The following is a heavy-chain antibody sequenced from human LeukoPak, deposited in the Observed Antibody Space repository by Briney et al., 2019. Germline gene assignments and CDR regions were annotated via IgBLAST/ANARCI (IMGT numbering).Heavy chain of an antibody. D-gene: IGHD3-22*01. J-gene: IGHJ4*02. CDR1: GFTFSSYA. CDR3: AKGDYYDSSGYFDY. V-gene: IGHV3-23*01. CDR2: ISGSGGST. Sequence: GGSLRLSCAASGFTFSSYAMSWVRQAPGKGLEWVSAISGSGGSTYYADSVKSRFTISRDNSKNTLYLQMNSLRAEDTAVYYCAKGDYYDSSGYFDYWGQGTLVTVSS.